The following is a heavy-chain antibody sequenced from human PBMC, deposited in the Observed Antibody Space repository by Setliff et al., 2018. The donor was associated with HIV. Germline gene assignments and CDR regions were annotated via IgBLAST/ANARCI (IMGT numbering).Heavy chain of an antibody. D-gene: IGHD3-10*01. J-gene: IGHJ5*02. Sequence: PSETLSLTCTVSGDSINSYYWSWIRQPAGKGLEWIGRIWTSGSTYYNPSLKSRVTISVDTSKNQFYLRLSSVTAADTAVYYCARHGSNWFDPWGQGTQVTVSS. CDR3: ARHGSNWFDP. V-gene: IGHV4-4*07. CDR1: GDSINSYY. CDR2: IWTSGST.